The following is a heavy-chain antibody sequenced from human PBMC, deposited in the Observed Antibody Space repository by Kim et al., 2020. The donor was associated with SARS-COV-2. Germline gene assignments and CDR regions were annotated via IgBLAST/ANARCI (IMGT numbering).Heavy chain of an antibody. J-gene: IGHJ5*02. D-gene: IGHD6-13*01. CDR2: IYTSGST. V-gene: IGHV4-4*07. CDR1: GGSISSYY. Sequence: SETLSLTCTVSGGSISSYYWSWIRQHAGKGLEWIGRIYTSGSTNYNPSLKSRVTMSVDTSKNQFSLKLSSVTAADTAVYYCAREIAAAGTWGLNWFDPWGQGTLVTVSS. CDR3: AREIAAAGTWGLNWFDP.